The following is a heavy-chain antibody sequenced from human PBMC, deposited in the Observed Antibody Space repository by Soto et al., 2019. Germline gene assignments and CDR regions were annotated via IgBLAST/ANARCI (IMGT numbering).Heavy chain of an antibody. CDR3: ARTPRALAAIVFDWFDP. J-gene: IGHJ5*02. CDR1: GYSFTSYW. Sequence: GESLKISCKGSGYSFTSYWISWVRQMPGKGLEWMGRIDPSDSYTNYSPSFQGHVTISADKSISTAYLQWSSLKASDTAMYYCARTPRALAAIVFDWFDPWGQGTLLTVSS. D-gene: IGHD2-2*02. V-gene: IGHV5-10-1*01. CDR2: IDPSDSYT.